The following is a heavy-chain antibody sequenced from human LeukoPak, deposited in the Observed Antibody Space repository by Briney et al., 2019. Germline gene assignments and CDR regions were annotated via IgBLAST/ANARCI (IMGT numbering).Heavy chain of an antibody. CDR2: ISWDGGST. Sequence: GGSLRLSCAASGFTFDDYTMHWVRQAPGKGLEWVSLISWDGGSTYYADSVKGRFTISRDNSKNSLYLQMNSLRTEDTALYYCAKDSQQLAYGGDAFDIWGQGTMVTVSS. CDR3: AKDSQQLAYGGDAFDI. CDR1: GFTFDDYT. V-gene: IGHV3-43*01. D-gene: IGHD6-13*01. J-gene: IGHJ3*02.